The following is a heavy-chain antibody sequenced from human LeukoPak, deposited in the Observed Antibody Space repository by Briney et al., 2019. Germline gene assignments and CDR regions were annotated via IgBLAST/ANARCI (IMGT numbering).Heavy chain of an antibody. CDR3: AKRRGGGLTDFDY. J-gene: IGHJ4*02. D-gene: IGHD1-14*01. CDR1: GFTFSSYA. Sequence: PGRSLRLSCAATGFTFSSYAMHWVRQAPGKGLEWVAIISYDGSNKYYADSVKGRFTISRDNSKSTLYLQMNSLRAEDTAVYYCAKRRGGGLTDFDYWGQGTLVTVSS. V-gene: IGHV3-30-3*02. CDR2: ISYDGSNK.